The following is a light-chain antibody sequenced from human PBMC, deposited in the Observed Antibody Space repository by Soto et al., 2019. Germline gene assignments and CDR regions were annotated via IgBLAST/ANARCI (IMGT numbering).Light chain of an antibody. CDR2: EVD. CDR1: TSDVGIYNL. J-gene: IGLJ3*02. V-gene: IGLV2-23*02. CDR3: SSYAGSRWV. Sequence: QSALTQPASVSGSPGQTITISCSGTTSDVGIYNLVSWYQQHPGKAPKLVIYEVDKRPSGVSNRLSGSRSGNTAFLTISGLQSEDEADYYCSSYAGSRWVFGRGTQLTVL.